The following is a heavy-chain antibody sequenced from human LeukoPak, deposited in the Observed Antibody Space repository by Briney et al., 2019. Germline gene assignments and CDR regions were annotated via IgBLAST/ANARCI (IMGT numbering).Heavy chain of an antibody. CDR3: AREVSSSFDY. CDR2: ISYDGSNK. J-gene: IGHJ4*02. D-gene: IGHD6-13*01. V-gene: IGHV3-30-3*01. Sequence: GGSLRLSCAASGFTFSSYAMHWVRQAPGKGLEWVAVISYDGSNKYYADSVKGRFTISRDNSKNTLYLQMNSLRAEDTAVYYCAREVSSSFDYWGQGTLVTVSS. CDR1: GFTFSSYA.